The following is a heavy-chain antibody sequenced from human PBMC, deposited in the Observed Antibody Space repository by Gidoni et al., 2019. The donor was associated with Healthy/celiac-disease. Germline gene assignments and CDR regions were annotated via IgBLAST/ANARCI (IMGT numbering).Heavy chain of an antibody. Sequence: EVQLLESGGGLVQPGGYLRRSCAASGFTFSSYAMSWVRQAPGKGLEWVSAISGSGGSTYYADSVKGRFTISRDNSKNTLYLQMNSLRAEDTAVYYCAKFLRRSIVVVTSSFQHWGQGTLVTVSS. D-gene: IGHD3-22*01. V-gene: IGHV3-23*01. J-gene: IGHJ1*01. CDR3: AKFLRRSIVVVTSSFQH. CDR1: GFTFSSYA. CDR2: ISGSGGST.